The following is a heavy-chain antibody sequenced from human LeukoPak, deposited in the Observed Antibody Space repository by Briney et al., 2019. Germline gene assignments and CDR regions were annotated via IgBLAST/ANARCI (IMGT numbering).Heavy chain of an antibody. V-gene: IGHV4-30-2*01. CDR2: IYHSGST. CDR1: GGSISSGGYY. J-gene: IGHJ5*02. CDR3: ARGQSIAARPIS. D-gene: IGHD6-6*01. Sequence: PSETLSLTCTVSGGSISSGGYYWSWIRQPPGKGLEWIGYIYHSGSTYYNPSLKSRVTISVDRSKDQFSLKLSSVTAADTAVYYCARGQSIAARPISWGQGTLVTVSS.